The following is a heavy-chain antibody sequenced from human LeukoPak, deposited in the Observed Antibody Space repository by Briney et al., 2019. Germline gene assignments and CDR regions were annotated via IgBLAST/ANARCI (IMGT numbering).Heavy chain of an antibody. CDR1: GSTFSSYS. J-gene: IGHJ1*01. D-gene: IGHD2-2*01. CDR2: ISSSSSYI. CDR3: ARPRLGYCSSTSCYGYFQH. V-gene: IGHV3-21*01. Sequence: TGGSLRLFCAASGSTFSSYSMNWVRQAPGKGLEWVSSISSSSSYIYYADSVKGRFTISRDNAKNSLYLQINSLRAEDTAVYYCARPRLGYCSSTSCYGYFQHWGQGTLVTVSS.